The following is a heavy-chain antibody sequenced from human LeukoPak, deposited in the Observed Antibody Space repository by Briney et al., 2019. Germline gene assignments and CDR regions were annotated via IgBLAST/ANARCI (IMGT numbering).Heavy chain of an antibody. CDR2: IKQDGSEK. CDR1: GFTFSSYW. CDR3: ARDSSSWYYGGFDP. D-gene: IGHD6-13*01. J-gene: IGHJ5*02. V-gene: IGHV3-7*01. Sequence: GGSLRLSCAASGFTFSSYWMSWVRQAPGKGLEWVVNIKQDGSEKYYVDSVKGRFTISRDNAKNSLYLQMNSLRAEDTAVYYCARDSSSWYYGGFDPWGQGTLVTVSS.